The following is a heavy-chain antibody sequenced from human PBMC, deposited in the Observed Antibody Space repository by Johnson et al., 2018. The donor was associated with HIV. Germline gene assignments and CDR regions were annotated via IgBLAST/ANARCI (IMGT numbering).Heavy chain of an antibody. J-gene: IGHJ3*02. CDR2: IKEDGRVK. CDR1: GFTFSTSW. CDR3: ASQGAPAFDI. Sequence: VQLVESGGGLVQPGGSLRLSCAGSGFTFSTSWMNWVRQAPGKGLEWVANIKEDGRVKQFVDSVTGRFTISRDNAKNTLYLQLNRLRVEDTAIHYFASQGAPAFDIWGQGTMVTVSS. V-gene: IGHV3-7*02.